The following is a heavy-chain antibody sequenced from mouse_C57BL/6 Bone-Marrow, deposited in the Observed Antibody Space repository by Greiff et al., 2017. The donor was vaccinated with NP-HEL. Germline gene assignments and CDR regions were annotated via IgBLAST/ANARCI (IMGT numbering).Heavy chain of an antibody. Sequence: VQLQQSDAELVKPGASVKISCKVSGYTFTDHTIHWMKQRPEQGLEWIGYIYPRDGSTKYNEKFKGKATLTADQSSSTAYMQLNILTSEDSAVYFCARPHYSKGYAMDYWGQGTSVTVSS. D-gene: IGHD2-5*01. V-gene: IGHV1-78*01. CDR3: ARPHYSKGYAMDY. CDR2: IYPRDGST. J-gene: IGHJ4*01. CDR1: GYTFTDHT.